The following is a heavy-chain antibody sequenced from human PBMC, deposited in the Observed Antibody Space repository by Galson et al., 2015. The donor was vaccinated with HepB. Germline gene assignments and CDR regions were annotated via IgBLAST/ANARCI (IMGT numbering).Heavy chain of an antibody. CDR1: GYTFTSYG. V-gene: IGHV1-18*01. CDR2: ISAYNGNT. CDR3: ARQYRGGLNYDILAGGYYYYMDV. J-gene: IGHJ6*03. D-gene: IGHD3-9*01. Sequence: SVKVSCKASGYTFTSYGISWVRQAPGQGLEWMGWISAYNGNTNYAQKLQGRVTMTTDTSTSTAYMELRSLRSDDTAVYYCARQYRGGLNYDILAGGYYYYMDVWGKGTTVTVSS.